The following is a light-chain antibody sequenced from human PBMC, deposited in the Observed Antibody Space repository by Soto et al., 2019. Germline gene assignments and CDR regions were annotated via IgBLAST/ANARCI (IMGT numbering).Light chain of an antibody. CDR3: QQYGSSGST. Sequence: EIVLTQSPGTLSLSPGERATLSCRASQSVSSSYLAWYQQKPGQAPRLLIYGASSSATGIPDRFSGSGSGTDFTLTISRLEPADFAVYYCQQYGSSGSTFGQGTKLEIK. J-gene: IGKJ2*01. CDR1: QSVSSSY. V-gene: IGKV3-20*01. CDR2: GAS.